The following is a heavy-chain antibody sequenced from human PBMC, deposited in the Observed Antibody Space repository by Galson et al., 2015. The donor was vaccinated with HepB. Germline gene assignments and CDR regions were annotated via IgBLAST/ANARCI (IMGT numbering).Heavy chain of an antibody. CDR3: ARSYDYSHYYDF. D-gene: IGHD3-16*01. CDR1: GFSFSTYA. CDR2: ISSSSSSM. J-gene: IGHJ4*02. V-gene: IGHV3-48*02. Sequence: SLRLSCAASGFSFSTYAMNWVRQAPGKGLEWVSYISSSSSSMYYADSVKGRFTISRDKAKNSLSLQMNSLRDEDTGVCFCARSYDYSHYYDFWGQGTLVTVSS.